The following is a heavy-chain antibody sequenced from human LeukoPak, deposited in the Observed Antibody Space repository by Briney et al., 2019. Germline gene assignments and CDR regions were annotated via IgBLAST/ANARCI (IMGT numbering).Heavy chain of an antibody. CDR1: GFTFSGSS. D-gene: IGHD3-10*01. J-gene: IGHJ4*02. V-gene: IGHV3-21*01. Sequence: GGSLRLSCAASGFTFSGSSMSWVRQAPGKGLEWVSSISSSSSYIYYADSVKGRFTISRDNAKNSLYLQMNSLRAEDTAVYYCARRLTGHVDYWGQGTLVTVSS. CDR2: ISSSSSYI. CDR3: ARRLTGHVDY.